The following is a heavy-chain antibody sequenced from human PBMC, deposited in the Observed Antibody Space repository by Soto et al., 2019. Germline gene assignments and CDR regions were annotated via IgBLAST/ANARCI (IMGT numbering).Heavy chain of an antibody. D-gene: IGHD6-13*01. CDR3: ANPGIAAAGTSPTYYYYYGMDV. CDR2: IIPIFGTA. J-gene: IGHJ6*02. V-gene: IGHV1-69*01. CDR1: GGTFSSYA. Sequence: QVQLVQSGAEVKKPGSSVKVSCKASGGTFSSYAISWVRQAPGQGLEWMGGIIPIFGTANYAQKFQGRVTLTADEATSTAYTERSSLRSEDTAVYYCANPGIAAAGTSPTYYYYYGMDVWGQGTTVTVSS.